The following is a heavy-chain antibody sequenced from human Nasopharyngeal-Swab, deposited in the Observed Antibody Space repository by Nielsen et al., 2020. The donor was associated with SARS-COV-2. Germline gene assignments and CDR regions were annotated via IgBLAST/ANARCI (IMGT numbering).Heavy chain of an antibody. V-gene: IGHV5-51*01. CDR3: ARTAIEGGYYRGDAFDI. J-gene: IGHJ3*02. D-gene: IGHD3-22*01. CDR1: GYSFTTYW. CDR2: IYPGDSDT. Sequence: GGPLRLSCETSGYSFTTYWLVWVRQMPGKGLEWMGNIYPGDSDTRYSPSFQGQVTISADKSINTAYLQWSSLKASDTAMYYCARTAIEGGYYRGDAFDIWGQGTMVTVSS.